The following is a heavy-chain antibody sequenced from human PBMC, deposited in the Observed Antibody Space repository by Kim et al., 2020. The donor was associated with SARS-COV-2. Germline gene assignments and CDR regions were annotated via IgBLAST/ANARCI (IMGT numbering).Heavy chain of an antibody. CDR3: ARRSLLDSVVVPAAKTDYDYYGMDV. CDR1: GGSISSYY. D-gene: IGHD2-2*03. CDR2: IYYSGST. J-gene: IGHJ6*02. Sequence: SETLSLTCTVSGGSISSYYWSWIRQPPGKGLEWIGYIYYSGSTNYNPSLKSRVTISVDTSKNQFSLKLSSVTAADTAVYYCARRSLLDSVVVPAAKTDYDYYGMDVWGQGTTVTVSS. V-gene: IGHV4-59*13.